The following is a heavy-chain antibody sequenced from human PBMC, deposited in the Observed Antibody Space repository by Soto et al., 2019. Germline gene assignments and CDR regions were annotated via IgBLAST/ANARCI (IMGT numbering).Heavy chain of an antibody. CDR1: GFTFSSYA. V-gene: IGHV3-23*01. Sequence: EVQLLESGGGLVQPGGSLRLSCAASGFTFSSYAMSWVRQAPGKGLEWVSAISGSGGSTYYADSVKGRFTISRDNSKNKLYLQINSQRVEDTAVNYCAKEIVAALSGFDPWGQGTLVTVSS. D-gene: IGHD6-13*01. CDR3: AKEIVAALSGFDP. CDR2: ISGSGGST. J-gene: IGHJ5*02.